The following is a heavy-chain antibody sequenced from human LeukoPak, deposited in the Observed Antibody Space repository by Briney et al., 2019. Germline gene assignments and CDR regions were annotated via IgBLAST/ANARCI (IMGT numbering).Heavy chain of an antibody. Sequence: PSQTLSLTCTVSGGSISSGGYYWGWIRQHPGKGLEWIGYIYYSGSTYYNPSLKSRVTISVDTSKNQFSLKLSSVTAADTAVYYCARRITIFGVDYFDYWGQGTLVTVSS. CDR1: GGSISSGGYY. J-gene: IGHJ4*02. CDR3: ARRITIFGVDYFDY. CDR2: IYYSGST. D-gene: IGHD3-3*01. V-gene: IGHV4-31*03.